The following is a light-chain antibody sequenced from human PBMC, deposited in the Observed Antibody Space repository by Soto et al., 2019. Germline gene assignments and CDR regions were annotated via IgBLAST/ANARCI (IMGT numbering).Light chain of an antibody. CDR1: QSVSSN. CDR3: HQFNSWPQT. Sequence: EIVMTQSPAPLSVSPGERATLSCRASQSVSSNLAWYQQKPGQAPRLLIFDASTRATGIPASFSGSGSGTEFTLTISSLQSEDFAVYYCHQFNSWPQTFGQGTKVEIK. V-gene: IGKV3-15*01. J-gene: IGKJ1*01. CDR2: DAS.